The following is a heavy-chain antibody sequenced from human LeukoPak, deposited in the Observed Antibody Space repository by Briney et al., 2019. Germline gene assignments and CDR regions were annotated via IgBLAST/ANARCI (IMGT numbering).Heavy chain of an antibody. CDR2: ISWNSGSI. J-gene: IGHJ6*02. D-gene: IGHD5-18*01. Sequence: GRSLRLSCAASGFTFDDYAMHWVQQAPGKGLEWVSGISWNSGSIGYADSVKGRFTISRDNAKNSLYLQMNSLRAEDTALYYCAKDKGQHSYGSYGMDVWGQGTTVTVSS. V-gene: IGHV3-9*01. CDR1: GFTFDDYA. CDR3: AKDKGQHSYGSYGMDV.